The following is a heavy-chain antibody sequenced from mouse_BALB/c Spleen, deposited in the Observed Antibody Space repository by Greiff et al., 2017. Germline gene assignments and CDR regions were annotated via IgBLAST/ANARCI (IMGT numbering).Heavy chain of an antibody. CDR2: ISYSGST. Sequence: EVKLMESGPGLVKPSQSLSLTCTVTGYSITSDYAWNWIRQFPGNKLEWMGYISYSGSTSYNPSLKSRISITRDTSKNQFFLQLNSVTTEDTATYYCARDFLFDYWGQGTTLTVSS. CDR1: GYSITSDYA. V-gene: IGHV3-2*02. CDR3: ARDFLFDY. J-gene: IGHJ2*01.